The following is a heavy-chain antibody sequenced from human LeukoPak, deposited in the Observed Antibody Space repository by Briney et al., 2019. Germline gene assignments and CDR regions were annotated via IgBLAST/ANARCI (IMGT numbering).Heavy chain of an antibody. CDR3: AKDRSCTNDICHGDFDY. V-gene: IGHV3-23*01. CDR1: GLTFSSYS. CDR2: ISGSGGST. J-gene: IGHJ4*02. D-gene: IGHD2-8*01. Sequence: PGGSLTLSCAASGLTFSSYSGSWVRQAQGKGLEWVSSISGSGGSTYSADSVKGRFTISRDNSKNTLYLQMNSLRAEDTALYYCAKDRSCTNDICHGDFDYWGEGTMVTVSS.